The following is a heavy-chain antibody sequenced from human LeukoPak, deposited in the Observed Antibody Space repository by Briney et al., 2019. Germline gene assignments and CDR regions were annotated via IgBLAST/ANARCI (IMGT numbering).Heavy chain of an antibody. CDR2: IIPIFGTA. D-gene: IGHD3-10*01. V-gene: IGHV1-69*06. J-gene: IGHJ6*03. CDR1: GGTFSSYA. Sequence: GASVKVSCKASGGTFSSYAISWVRQAPGQGLEWMGRIIPIFGTANYAQKFQGRVTITADKSTSTAYMELSSLRSEDTAVYYCARGQITRLNQIRGVKGCYYMDVWGKGTTVTVSS. CDR3: ARGQITRLNQIRGVKGCYYMDV.